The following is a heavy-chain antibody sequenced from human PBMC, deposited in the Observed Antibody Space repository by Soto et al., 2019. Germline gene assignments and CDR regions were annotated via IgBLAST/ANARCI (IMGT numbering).Heavy chain of an antibody. V-gene: IGHV4-34*01. J-gene: IGHJ6*02. D-gene: IGHD3-22*01. Sequence: SETLSLTCAVYGGPFSGYYWSWIRQPPGKGLEWIGEINHSGSTNYNPSLKSRVTISVDTSKNQFSLKLSSVTAADTAVYYCARMDHYDSSGYYFRSGYYYGMDVWGQGTTVTVSS. CDR3: ARMDHYDSSGYYFRSGYYYGMDV. CDR1: GGPFSGYY. CDR2: INHSGST.